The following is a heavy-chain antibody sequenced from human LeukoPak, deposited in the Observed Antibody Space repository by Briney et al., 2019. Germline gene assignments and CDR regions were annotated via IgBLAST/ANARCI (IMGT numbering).Heavy chain of an antibody. D-gene: IGHD1-1*01. J-gene: IGHJ4*02. CDR2: IYYSGST. V-gene: IGHV4-34*09. CDR1: GGSFSGYY. CDR3: ARDLRRRSYFDY. Sequence: SETLSLTCAVYGGSFSGYYWSWIRQPPGKGLEWIGYIYYSGSTYYNPSLKSRVTISVDTSKNQFSLKLSSVTAADTAVYYCARDLRRRSYFDYWGQGTLVTVSS.